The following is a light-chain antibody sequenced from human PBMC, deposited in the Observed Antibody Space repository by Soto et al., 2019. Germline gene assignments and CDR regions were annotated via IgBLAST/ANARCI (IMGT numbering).Light chain of an antibody. V-gene: IGKV3-20*01. CDR2: GAS. Sequence: EIVLTQSPGTLSLSPVERATLSCRASQSVSSSYLAWYQQKPGQAPRLLIYGASSRATGIPDGFSGSGSGTDFTLTISRLEPEDFAVYYGQQYGSSPLTFGGGTKVEIK. CDR1: QSVSSSY. J-gene: IGKJ4*01. CDR3: QQYGSSPLT.